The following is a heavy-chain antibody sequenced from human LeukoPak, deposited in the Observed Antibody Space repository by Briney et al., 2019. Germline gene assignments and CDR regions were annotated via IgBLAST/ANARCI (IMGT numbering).Heavy chain of an antibody. V-gene: IGHV4-59*01. Sequence: SETLSLTCTVSGGSISTYYWNWLRQPPGKGLEGLGYIYYSGTTNYNPSLKSRVSISVGPSKNQFALKQSSVTAADTAFYYCARGHDYYYSGRQSWFDPWGQGTLVTVSS. D-gene: IGHD3-10*01. J-gene: IGHJ5*02. CDR2: IYYSGTT. CDR3: ARGHDYYYSGRQSWFDP. CDR1: GGSISTYY.